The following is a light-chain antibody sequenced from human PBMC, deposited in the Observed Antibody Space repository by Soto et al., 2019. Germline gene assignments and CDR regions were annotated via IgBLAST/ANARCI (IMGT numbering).Light chain of an antibody. Sequence: NFMLTQPHSVSESPGKTVTISCTRSSGSIASNYVQWYQQRPGSAPTTVIHEDNQRPSGVPARFSDSIDSSSNSASLTISVLESADDDDYYCQSYDSSNRVFGGGTKLTVL. CDR3: QSYDSSNRV. CDR1: SGSIASNY. V-gene: IGLV6-57*04. CDR2: EDN. J-gene: IGLJ3*02.